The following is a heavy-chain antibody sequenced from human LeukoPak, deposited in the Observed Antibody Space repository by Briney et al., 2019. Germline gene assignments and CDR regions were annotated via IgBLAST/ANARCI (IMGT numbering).Heavy chain of an antibody. J-gene: IGHJ4*02. CDR1: GGPISSYY. V-gene: IGHV4-4*07. Sequence: PSETLSVTCTVSGGPISSYYWSWIRQPAGKGLEWIGRIYTSGSTNYNPSLKSRVTMSVDTSKNQFSLKLSSVTAADTAVYYCAREAYYYDSSGYYYLDYWGQGTLVTVSS. CDR2: IYTSGST. D-gene: IGHD3-22*01. CDR3: AREAYYYDSSGYYYLDY.